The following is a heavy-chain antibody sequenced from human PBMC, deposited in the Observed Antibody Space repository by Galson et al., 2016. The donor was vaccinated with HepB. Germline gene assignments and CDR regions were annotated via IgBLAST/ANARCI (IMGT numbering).Heavy chain of an antibody. CDR2: ISRSGDST. CDR3: VQGSTAPAV. D-gene: IGHD1-26*01. Sequence: SLRLSCAASGFTFSNYGMTWVRQAPGKGLEVVASISRSGDSTDYADSVKGRFTISRDNSKNTLSLQMNSLTGDDTAIYYCVQGSTAPAVWGKGTTATVSS. J-gene: IGHJ6*04. CDR1: GFTFSNYG. V-gene: IGHV3-23*01.